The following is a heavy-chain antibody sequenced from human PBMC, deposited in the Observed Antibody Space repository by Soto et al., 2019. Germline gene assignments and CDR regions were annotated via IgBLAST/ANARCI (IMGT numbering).Heavy chain of an antibody. Sequence: QVQLVQSGAEVKKPGSSVKVSCKASGGTFSSYAISWVRQAPGQGLEWMGGIIPIFGTANYAQKFQGRVTITADESTSTAYMELSSLRSEDTAVYYCARDPSLGYSYSPHWYFDLWGRGTLVTVSS. CDR2: IIPIFGTA. J-gene: IGHJ2*01. CDR1: GGTFSSYA. D-gene: IGHD5-18*01. CDR3: ARDPSLGYSYSPHWYFDL. V-gene: IGHV1-69*12.